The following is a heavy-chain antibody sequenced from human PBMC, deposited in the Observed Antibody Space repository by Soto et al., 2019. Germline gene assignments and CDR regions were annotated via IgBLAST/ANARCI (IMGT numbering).Heavy chain of an antibody. CDR1: GFTFSSYA. J-gene: IGHJ4*02. Sequence: EVQLLESGGGLVQPGGSLRLSCAASGFTFSSYAMSWVRQAPGKGLEWVSAISGSGGSTYYADSVKGRFTISRDNSKNSLYLQMNSLRAEDTAVYYRASMGKVGATGLVDYWGQGTLVTVSS. CDR3: ASMGKVGATGLVDY. V-gene: IGHV3-23*01. CDR2: ISGSGGST. D-gene: IGHD1-26*01.